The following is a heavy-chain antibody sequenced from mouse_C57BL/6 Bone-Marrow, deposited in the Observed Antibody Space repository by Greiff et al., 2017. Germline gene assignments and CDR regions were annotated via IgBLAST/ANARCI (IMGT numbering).Heavy chain of an antibody. V-gene: IGHV1-81*01. CDR3: ARGGGSSLWFAY. CDR2: IYPRSGNT. CDR1: GYTFTSYG. D-gene: IGHD1-1*01. J-gene: IGHJ3*01. Sequence: QVQLQQSGAELARPGASVKLSCKASGYTFTSYGISWVKQRTGQGLEWIGEIYPRSGNTYYNEKFKGKATLTADKSSSTGYMELRSLTSEDSAVYFCARGGGSSLWFAYWGQGTLVTVSA.